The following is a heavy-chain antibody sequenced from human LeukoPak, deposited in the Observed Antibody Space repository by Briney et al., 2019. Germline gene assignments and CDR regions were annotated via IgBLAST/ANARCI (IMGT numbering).Heavy chain of an antibody. D-gene: IGHD2-2*01. Sequence: GGSLRLSCAVSGFTFSSSWMHWVRQAPGKGLVWVSHIKTDGSTTAYADSVKGRFTISRDNAKNTLYLQMNSLRAEDTGVYYCARGNQQLPRSTPDYWGQRTLVTVSS. CDR2: IKTDGSTT. J-gene: IGHJ4*02. CDR1: GFTFSSSW. CDR3: ARGNQQLPRSTPDY. V-gene: IGHV3-74*01.